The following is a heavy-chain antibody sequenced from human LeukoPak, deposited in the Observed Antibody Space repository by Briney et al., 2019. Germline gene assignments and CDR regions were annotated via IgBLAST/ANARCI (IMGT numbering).Heavy chain of an antibody. Sequence: RGSLRLSCAASGFTFSSYSMNWVRQAPGKGLEWVSSISSSYIYYADSVKGRFTISRDNAKNSLYLQMNSLRAEDTAVYYRARDWYCSGGSCYSFDYWGQGTLVTVSS. CDR2: ISSSYI. D-gene: IGHD2-15*01. J-gene: IGHJ4*02. CDR1: GFTFSSYS. CDR3: ARDWYCSGGSCYSFDY. V-gene: IGHV3-21*01.